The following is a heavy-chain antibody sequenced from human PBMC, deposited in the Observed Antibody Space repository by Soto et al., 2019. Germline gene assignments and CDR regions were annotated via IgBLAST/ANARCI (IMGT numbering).Heavy chain of an antibody. CDR1: GGTFSSYA. CDR2: IIPICGTA. D-gene: IGHD6-19*01. CDR3: GIAVAGLFYYYGMDV. Sequence: QVQLVQSGAEVQKPGSSVKVSCKASGGTFSSYAISWVRQAPGQGLEWMGGIIPICGTANYAQKFQGRVTITADESTSTAYMELSSVRSEDTAVYCCGIAVAGLFYYYGMDVWGQGTTVTVSS. V-gene: IGHV1-69*01. J-gene: IGHJ6*02.